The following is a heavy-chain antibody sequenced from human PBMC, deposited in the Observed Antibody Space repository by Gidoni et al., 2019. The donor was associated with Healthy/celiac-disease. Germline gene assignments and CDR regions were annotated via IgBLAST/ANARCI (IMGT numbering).Heavy chain of an antibody. Sequence: EVQLVESGGGLVKPGGSLRLSCAASGFTFSNAWLSWVRQAPGKGRGWVVRIKSKTDGRTTDYAAPVKGRLTISRDDSKNTLYLQMNSLKTEDTAVYYCTTDGQGGYCSGGSCYPLDPWGQGTLVTVSS. J-gene: IGHJ5*02. CDR2: IKSKTDGRTT. CDR3: TTDGQGGYCSGGSCYPLDP. CDR1: GFTFSNAW. D-gene: IGHD2-15*01. V-gene: IGHV3-15*01.